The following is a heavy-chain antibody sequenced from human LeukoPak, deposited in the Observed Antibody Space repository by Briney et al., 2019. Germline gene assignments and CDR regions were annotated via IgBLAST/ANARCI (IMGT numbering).Heavy chain of an antibody. D-gene: IGHD1-26*01. V-gene: IGHV3-11*03. Sequence: PGGSLRLSCAASGFIFSDYYMSWIRQAPGKGLEWVPYITGSGTYTNYADSVKGRFTISRDNAKTSLYLQMNSLRAEDTAVYYCARISGSYVFDYWGQGTLVTVSS. CDR3: ARISGSYVFDY. J-gene: IGHJ4*02. CDR2: ITGSGTYT. CDR1: GFIFSDYY.